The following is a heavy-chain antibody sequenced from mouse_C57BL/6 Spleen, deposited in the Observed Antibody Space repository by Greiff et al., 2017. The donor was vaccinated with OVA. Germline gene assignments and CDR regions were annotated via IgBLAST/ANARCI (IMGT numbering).Heavy chain of an antibody. V-gene: IGHV1-54*01. D-gene: IGHD4-1*01. J-gene: IGHJ3*01. CDR1: GYAFTNYL. CDR2: INPGSGGT. Sequence: VQVVESGAELVRPGTSVKVSCKASGYAFTNYLIEWVKQRPGQGLEWIGVINPGSGGTNYNEKFKGKATLTADKSSSTAYMQLSSLTSEDSAVYFCATGTLFAYWGQGTLVTVSA. CDR3: ATGTLFAY.